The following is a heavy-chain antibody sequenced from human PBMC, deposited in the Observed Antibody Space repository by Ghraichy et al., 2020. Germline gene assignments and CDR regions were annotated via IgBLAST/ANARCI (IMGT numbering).Heavy chain of an antibody. CDR3: ARHNIHWYFDL. CDR2: IYSSGIT. V-gene: IGHV4-59*08. J-gene: IGHJ2*01. CDR1: GGSMNSYY. D-gene: IGHD2/OR15-2a*01. Sequence: SDTLSLTCTVSGGSMNSYYWSWIRQPPGKGLEWIGYIYSSGITNYNPSLNSRITISIDTSKNQFSLKLSSVTAADTAVYYCARHNIHWYFDLWGRGTLVTVSS.